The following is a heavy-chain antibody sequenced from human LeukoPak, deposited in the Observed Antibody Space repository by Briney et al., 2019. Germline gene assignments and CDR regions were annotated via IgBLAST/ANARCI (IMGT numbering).Heavy chain of an antibody. Sequence: GGSLRLSCAASGFTFSSYWMSWVRQAPGKGLEWVANIKQDGSEKYYVDSVKGRFTISRDNAKNSLYLQMNSLRAEDTAVYYCAREGDSGYDCFDYWGQGTLVTVSS. J-gene: IGHJ4*02. CDR1: GFTFSSYW. D-gene: IGHD5-12*01. V-gene: IGHV3-7*03. CDR2: IKQDGSEK. CDR3: AREGDSGYDCFDY.